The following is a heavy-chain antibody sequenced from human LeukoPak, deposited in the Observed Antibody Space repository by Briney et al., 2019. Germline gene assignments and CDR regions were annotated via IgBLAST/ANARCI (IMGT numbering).Heavy chain of an antibody. Sequence: GSLRLSCAASGFTFSDYYMSWIRQPPGKGLEWIGYIYYSGSTNYNPSLKSRVTISVDTSKNQFSLKLTSVTAADTAVYYCARNHYGHPLDYWGQGTLVTVSS. J-gene: IGHJ4*02. D-gene: IGHD4-17*01. CDR1: GFTFSDYY. CDR2: IYYSGST. V-gene: IGHV4-59*01. CDR3: ARNHYGHPLDY.